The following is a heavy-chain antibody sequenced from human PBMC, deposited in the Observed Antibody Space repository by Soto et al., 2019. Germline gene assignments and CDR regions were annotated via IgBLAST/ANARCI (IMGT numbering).Heavy chain of an antibody. CDR1: GFTFSSYG. J-gene: IGHJ6*02. CDR3: ARERSYGVNSPYYYYGMDV. D-gene: IGHD1-26*01. Sequence: GGSLRLSCAASGFTFSSYGMHWVRQAPGKGLEWVAVIWYDGSNKYYADSVKGRFTISRDNSKNTLYLQMNSLRAEDTAVYYCARERSYGVNSPYYYYGMDVWGQGTTVTVSS. CDR2: IWYDGSNK. V-gene: IGHV3-33*01.